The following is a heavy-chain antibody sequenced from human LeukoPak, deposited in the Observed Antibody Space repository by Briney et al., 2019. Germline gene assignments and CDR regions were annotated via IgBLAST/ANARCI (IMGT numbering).Heavy chain of an antibody. CDR2: ISGSGGST. CDR3: ARDYVSGSFGP. V-gene: IGHV3-23*01. Sequence: PGGSLRPSCAASGFTFSSYVMSWVRQAPGKGLEWVSGISGSGGSTYYADSAKGRFTISRDNSKNTLYLQMNSLRAEDTAVYYCARDYVSGSFGPWGQGTLVTVSS. J-gene: IGHJ5*02. CDR1: GFTFSSYV. D-gene: IGHD3-10*01.